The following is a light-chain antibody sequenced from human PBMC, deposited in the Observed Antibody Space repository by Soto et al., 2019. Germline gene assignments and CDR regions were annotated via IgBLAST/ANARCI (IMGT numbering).Light chain of an antibody. Sequence: DIQMTQSPSSLSASVGDRVTITCRASQDIGKALDLYQQKPGEAPKRLIYTVSSLQSGVPSTFSGSGSGTEFTLTISSLQPEDFATFYCLQRKAFPLTFGQGTRLEI. CDR2: TVS. CDR3: LQRKAFPLT. J-gene: IGKJ5*01. V-gene: IGKV1-17*01. CDR1: QDIGKA.